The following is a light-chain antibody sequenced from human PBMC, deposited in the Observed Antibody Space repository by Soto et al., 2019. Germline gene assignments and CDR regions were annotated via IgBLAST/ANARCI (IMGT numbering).Light chain of an antibody. V-gene: IGKV3-15*01. CDR2: GAS. CDR1: QSVFSN. J-gene: IGKJ1*01. CDR3: QQYNNWPRT. Sequence: ELLMAQSLVTLSVSPGARATLSCRASQSVFSNLAWYQQKPGQAPRLLIYGASTRANAIPARFSGSGSGTAFTLTISSLQSEDFAIYYCQQYNNWPRTFGQGTKLHI.